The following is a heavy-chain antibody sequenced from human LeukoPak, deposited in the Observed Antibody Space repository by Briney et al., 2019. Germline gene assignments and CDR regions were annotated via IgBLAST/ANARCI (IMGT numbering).Heavy chain of an antibody. Sequence: GGSLRLSCAASGFIFSDYYMSWNRQAPGKGLEWISYISISSTYTTYADSVKGRFTISRDNAKSSLYLQMNSLRADDTALYYCARGSYGGNYFDCWGQGTLVTVSS. CDR1: GFIFSDYY. D-gene: IGHD4-23*01. CDR3: ARGSYGGNYFDC. CDR2: ISISSTYT. V-gene: IGHV3-11*05. J-gene: IGHJ4*02.